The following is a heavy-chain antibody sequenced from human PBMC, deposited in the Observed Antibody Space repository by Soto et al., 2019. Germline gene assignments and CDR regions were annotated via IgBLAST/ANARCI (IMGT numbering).Heavy chain of an antibody. V-gene: IGHV2-70*01. D-gene: IGHD5-12*01. CDR3: ARLHRGGLLDGYNFREAFDI. Sequence: CPTLVNPTETLTLTCPFSGFSLSTSGMFMSWIRQSPGKALEWLALIDWEDDKYYSTSLKTRLTISKDTSKNQVVLSVTNMDPVDTATYYCARLHRGGLLDGYNFREAFDIWGQGTVVTVS. J-gene: IGHJ3*02. CDR1: GFSLSTSGMF. CDR2: IDWEDDK.